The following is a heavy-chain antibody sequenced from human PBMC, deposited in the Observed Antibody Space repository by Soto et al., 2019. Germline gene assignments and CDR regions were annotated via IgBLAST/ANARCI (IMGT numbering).Heavy chain of an antibody. V-gene: IGHV4-30-4*01. Sequence: QVQLQESGPGLVKPSQTLSLTCTVSGSSISSADYFWSWIRQPPGQVLEWIGYIYYSGNIFYNPSLESRVTISVDTSKNQFSPKLTSVTAADTAVYYCARQRTVYFARPGDWLDPWGQGTLVTVSS. CDR3: ARQRTVYFARPGDWLDP. J-gene: IGHJ5*02. CDR2: IYYSGNI. CDR1: GSSISSADYF. D-gene: IGHD3-9*01.